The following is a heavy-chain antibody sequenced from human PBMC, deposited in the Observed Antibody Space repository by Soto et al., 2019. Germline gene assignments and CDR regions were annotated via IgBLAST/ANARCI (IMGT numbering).Heavy chain of an antibody. Sequence: GGSLRLSCAASGFTFSTYWMHWVRRAPGKGLVWVSRMNSDGSTTNYADSVKGRFTISRDNARNTLYLQMNSLRAEDTAVYYCVRDRYPAWVYDVGTWGQGTTVTVAS. CDR1: GFTFSTYW. CDR2: MNSDGSTT. J-gene: IGHJ6*02. CDR3: VRDRYPAWVYDVGT. V-gene: IGHV3-74*01. D-gene: IGHD5-12*01.